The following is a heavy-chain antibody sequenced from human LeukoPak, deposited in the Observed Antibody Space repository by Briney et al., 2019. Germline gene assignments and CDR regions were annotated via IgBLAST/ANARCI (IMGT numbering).Heavy chain of an antibody. Sequence: ASVRVSCKASGYTFTSYGISWVRQAPGQGLEWMGWISAYNGNTNYAQKLQGRVTMTTDTSTSTAYMELRSLRSDDTAVYCCASDWQQLVHNWFDPWGQGTLVTVSS. CDR2: ISAYNGNT. J-gene: IGHJ5*02. V-gene: IGHV1-18*04. CDR3: ASDWQQLVHNWFDP. CDR1: GYTFTSYG. D-gene: IGHD6-13*01.